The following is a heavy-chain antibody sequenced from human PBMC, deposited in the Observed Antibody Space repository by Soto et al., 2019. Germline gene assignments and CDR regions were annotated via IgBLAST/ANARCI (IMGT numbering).Heavy chain of an antibody. J-gene: IGHJ6*03. V-gene: IGHV4-34*01. CDR2: INHSGST. D-gene: IGHD3-10*01. CDR1: GGSFSGYY. Sequence: SETLSLTCAGYGGSFSGYYWSWIRQPPGKGLEWIGEINHSGSTNYNPSLKSRVTISVDTSKNQFSLKLSSVTAADTAVYYCTMVRGVISYYYYYMDVWGKGTTVTVSS. CDR3: TMVRGVISYYYYYMDV.